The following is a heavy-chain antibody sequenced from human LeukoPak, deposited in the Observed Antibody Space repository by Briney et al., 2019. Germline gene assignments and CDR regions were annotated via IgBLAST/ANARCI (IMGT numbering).Heavy chain of an antibody. CDR3: ARSSSWYGGNYGMDV. V-gene: IGHV1-18*01. J-gene: IGHJ6*02. D-gene: IGHD6-13*01. CDR1: GYTFTSYG. CDR2: ISGDNGNT. Sequence: ASVKVSCKASGYTFTSYGITWVRQAPGQGLEGMGWISGDNGNTNFPQKLQGRVTMTTDTSTSTAYMELRRLRSDDTAVYYCARSSSWYGGNYGMDVWGQGTTVTVSS.